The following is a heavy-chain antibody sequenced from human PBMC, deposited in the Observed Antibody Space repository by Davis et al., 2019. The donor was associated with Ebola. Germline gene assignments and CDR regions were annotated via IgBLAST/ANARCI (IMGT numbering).Heavy chain of an antibody. CDR3: ARASSFYGMDV. D-gene: IGHD2-2*01. CDR1: GFTFGDYA. J-gene: IGHJ6*02. Sequence: PGGSLRLSCTASGFTFGDYAMSWVRQAPGKGLEWVGFIRSKAYGGTTEYAASVKGRFTISRDDSKSIAYLQMNSLRAEDTAVYYCARASSFYGMDVWGQGTTVTVSS. CDR2: IRSKAYGGTT. V-gene: IGHV3-49*04.